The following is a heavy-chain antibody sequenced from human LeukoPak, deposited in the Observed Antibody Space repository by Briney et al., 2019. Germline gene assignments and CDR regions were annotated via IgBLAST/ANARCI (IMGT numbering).Heavy chain of an antibody. CDR2: ISGSGGST. CDR1: GFTFSSYA. CDR3: AKDLDDYGDYGYFDY. V-gene: IGHV3-23*01. J-gene: IGHJ4*02. D-gene: IGHD4-17*01. Sequence: GGSLRLSCAASGFTFSSYAMSWGRRAPGKGLEWVPAISGSGGSTYYADSVKGRFTISTDNSKNTMYLQMNSLRAEDTAVYYCAKDLDDYGDYGYFDYWGQGTLVTVSS.